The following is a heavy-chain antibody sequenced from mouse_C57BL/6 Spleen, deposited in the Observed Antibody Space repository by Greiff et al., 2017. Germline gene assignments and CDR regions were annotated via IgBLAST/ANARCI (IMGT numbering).Heavy chain of an antibody. J-gene: IGHJ2*01. CDR3: ARRNGSFDY. CDR1: GYTFTSYW. CDR2: IDPSDSYT. Sequence: QVQLQQPGAELVKPGASVKLSCKASGYTFTSYWMQWVKQRPGQGLEWIGEIDPSDSYTNYNQKFKGKATLTVDTSSSTSYMQLSSLTSEDSAVDYWARRNGSFDYWGQGTTLTVSS. D-gene: IGHD2-2*01. V-gene: IGHV1-50*01.